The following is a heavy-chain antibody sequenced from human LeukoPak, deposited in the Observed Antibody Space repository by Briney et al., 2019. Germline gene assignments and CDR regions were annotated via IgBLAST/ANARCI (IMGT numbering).Heavy chain of an antibody. CDR3: ARGSSPSGTYPHDY. CDR2: IAYDATHK. D-gene: IGHD1-26*01. V-gene: IGHV3-30*04. J-gene: IGHJ4*02. Sequence: GRSLRLSCAASGFTFRNYAMHWVRQAPGKGLEWAAGIAYDATHKVYADSVKGRFTISRDNSKNTVYLQMDSLTTEGTAVYYCARGSSPSGTYPHDYWGQGTLVTVSS. CDR1: GFTFRNYA.